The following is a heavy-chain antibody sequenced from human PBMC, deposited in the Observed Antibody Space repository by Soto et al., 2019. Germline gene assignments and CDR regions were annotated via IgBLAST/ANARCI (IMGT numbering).Heavy chain of an antibody. J-gene: IGHJ4*02. CDR1: GFSVSGSY. V-gene: IGHV3-53*01. D-gene: IGHD3-22*01. CDR3: STSDYLDTSGSDY. Sequence: PGGSLRLSCAASGFSVSGSYMTWVRQAPRKGLQWVSLIYNDDSTYYADSVKGRFTISRDNSKNTLDLQMNSLRAEDTAVYYCSTSDYLDTSGSDYWGQGTLVTVSS. CDR2: IYNDDST.